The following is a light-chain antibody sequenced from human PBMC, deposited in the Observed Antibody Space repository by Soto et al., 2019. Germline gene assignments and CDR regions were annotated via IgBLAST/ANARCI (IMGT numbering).Light chain of an antibody. CDR1: QNIHSW. CDR3: QQYNSYSRT. Sequence: DVQMTQSPSTLSASVGDRITITCRASQNIHSWLAWYQQKPGKAPKLLIYDASSLESGVPSRFSGSGSGTEFTLTISSLQPDDFATYYCQQYNSYSRTFGQGTKVDIK. CDR2: DAS. J-gene: IGKJ1*01. V-gene: IGKV1-5*01.